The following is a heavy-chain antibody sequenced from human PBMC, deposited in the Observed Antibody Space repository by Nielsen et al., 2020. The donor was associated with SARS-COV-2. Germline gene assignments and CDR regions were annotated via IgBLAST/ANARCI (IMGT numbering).Heavy chain of an antibody. J-gene: IGHJ4*02. CDR1: GASISNYY. CDR3: VRIDMATISVDY. D-gene: IGHD5-24*01. CDR2: VDYIGTI. Sequence: SETLSLTCTVSGASISNYYWSWIRQSPGKGLEWLGYVDYIGTISSNPSLKSRLTISLITSKNQVSLELTSMTAADTAVYYCVRIDMATISVDYWGRGTLVTVSS. V-gene: IGHV4-59*01.